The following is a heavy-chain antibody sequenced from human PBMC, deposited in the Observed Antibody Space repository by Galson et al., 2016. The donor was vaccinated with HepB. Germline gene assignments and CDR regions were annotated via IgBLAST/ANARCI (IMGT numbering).Heavy chain of an antibody. CDR2: ISWDGGST. D-gene: IGHD2-15*01. J-gene: IGHJ6*04. V-gene: IGHV3-43*01. CDR1: GFTFDDYT. Sequence: SLRLSCAVSGFTFDDYTMHWVRQAPGKGLEWVSLISWDGGSTYYADSVKGRFTISRDNSKNSLYLQMNSLRTEDTALYYCAKDMGYCSGGSCYYGMDVWGKGTTGTVSS. CDR3: AKDMGYCSGGSCYYGMDV.